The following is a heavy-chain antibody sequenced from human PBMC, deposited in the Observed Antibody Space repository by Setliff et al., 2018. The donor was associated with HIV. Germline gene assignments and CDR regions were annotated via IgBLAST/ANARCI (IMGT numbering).Heavy chain of an antibody. CDR3: ASTYCGGDCYSRYFQH. CDR1: GASISSDT. D-gene: IGHD2-21*02. J-gene: IGHJ1*01. CDR2: IYNSEMI. V-gene: IGHV4-59*01. Sequence: PSETLSLTCIVSGASISSDTWSWIRQPPGKGLQWIGFIYNSEMINYNPSLKSRVTISVDTSKNQFSLKLSSVTAADTAVYYCASTYCGGDCYSRYFQHWGQGTLVTVSS.